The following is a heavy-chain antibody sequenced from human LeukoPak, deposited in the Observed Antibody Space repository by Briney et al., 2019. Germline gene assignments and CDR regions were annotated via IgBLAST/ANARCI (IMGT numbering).Heavy chain of an antibody. V-gene: IGHV1-2*02. CDR3: ATYYLDTSARD. D-gene: IGHD3-22*01. CDR1: GYTFTGFH. CDR2: INPNNGDT. Sequence: GASVKVSCKTSGYTFTGFHVFWVRQPPGQGLEGMGCINPNNGDTYYAQKFRGRVTMTRDTSITTDYMELSSLRSDDTAIYYCATYYLDTSARDGGQGTLVTVSS. J-gene: IGHJ4*02.